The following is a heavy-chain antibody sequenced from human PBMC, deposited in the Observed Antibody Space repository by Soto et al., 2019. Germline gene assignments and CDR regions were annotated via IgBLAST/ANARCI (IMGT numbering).Heavy chain of an antibody. D-gene: IGHD4-17*01. V-gene: IGHV4-39*07. CDR2: MYYSGFYSGSS. Sequence: SETLSLTCTVSGGSMYSSSYYWGWVRQPPGKGLECIASMYYSGFYSGSSHYNPSLKRRLDISLDVSRNQFSLRLTSVTASDTAVYFCARVGYGVDELSYWGPGMLVTVSS. CDR1: GGSMYSSSYY. J-gene: IGHJ4*02. CDR3: ARVGYGVDELSY.